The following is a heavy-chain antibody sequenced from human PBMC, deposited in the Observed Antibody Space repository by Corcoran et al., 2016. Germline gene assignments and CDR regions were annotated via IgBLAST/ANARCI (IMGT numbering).Heavy chain of an antibody. V-gene: IGHV1-18*01. CDR3: ARDIVVVVAATIDAFDI. CDR2: ISAYNGNT. J-gene: IGHJ3*02. CDR1: GYTFTSYG. D-gene: IGHD2-15*01. Sequence: QVQLVQSGAEVKKPVASVKVSCKASGYTFTSYGLSWVRQAPGQGLEWMGWISAYNGNTNYAQKLQGRVTMTTDTSKSTAYMELRSLRSDDTAVYYCARDIVVVVAATIDAFDIWGQGTMVTVSS.